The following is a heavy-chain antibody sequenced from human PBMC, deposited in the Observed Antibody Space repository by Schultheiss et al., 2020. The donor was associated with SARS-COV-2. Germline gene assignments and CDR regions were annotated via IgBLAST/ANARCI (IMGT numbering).Heavy chain of an antibody. CDR2: ISAYNGNT. V-gene: IGHV1-18*01. D-gene: IGHD3-22*01. CDR3: AREPVVVITSCSLDP. Sequence: ASVKVSCKASGYTFTSYGISWVRQAPGQGLEWMGWISAYNGNTNYAQKFQGRVTMTRDTSISTAYMELSRLRSDDTAVYYCAREPVVVITSCSLDPWGQGTLVTVSS. CDR1: GYTFTSYG. J-gene: IGHJ5*02.